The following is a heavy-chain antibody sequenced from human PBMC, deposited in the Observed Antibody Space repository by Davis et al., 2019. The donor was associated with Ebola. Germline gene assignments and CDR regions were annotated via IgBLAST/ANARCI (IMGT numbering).Heavy chain of an antibody. CDR2: INHSGST. Sequence: SEPLSPPFALHGWSSSGYYWGWIRQPPGKGLEWIGEINHSGSTNYNPSLKSRVTISVDTSKNQFSLKLSSVTAADTAVYYCARAPTVTTPAAFDYWGQGTLVTVSS. V-gene: IGHV4-34*01. CDR3: ARAPTVTTPAAFDY. J-gene: IGHJ4*02. CDR1: GWSSSGYY. D-gene: IGHD4-11*01.